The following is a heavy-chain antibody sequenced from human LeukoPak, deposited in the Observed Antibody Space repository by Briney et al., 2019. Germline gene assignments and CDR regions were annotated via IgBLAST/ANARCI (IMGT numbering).Heavy chain of an antibody. V-gene: IGHV3-23*01. CDR2: ITGRGDET. CDR1: GFIFSNYA. J-gene: IGHJ5*02. D-gene: IGHD6-13*01. Sequence: GGSLRLSCAASGFIFSNYALMWVRQAPGKGPEWVSSITGRGDETFYADSVKGRFSLSRDNSKNMLYLQMYSLGAEDTAIYYCAKGAAAGLVDWFDPWGQGTLVTVSS. CDR3: AKGAAAGLVDWFDP.